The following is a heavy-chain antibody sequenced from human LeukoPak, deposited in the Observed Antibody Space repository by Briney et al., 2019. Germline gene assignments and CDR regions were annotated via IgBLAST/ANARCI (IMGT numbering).Heavy chain of an antibody. J-gene: IGHJ4*02. CDR3: ARGAPARDFWSGYYTVVDY. Sequence: GGSLRLSCAASGFTFSSYSMNWVRQAPGKGLEWVSSISSSSYIYYADSVKGRFTISRDNAKNSLYLQTNSLRAEDTAVYHCARGAPARDFWSGYYTVVDYWGQGTLVTVSS. V-gene: IGHV3-21*01. CDR1: GFTFSSYS. D-gene: IGHD3-3*01. CDR2: ISSSSYI.